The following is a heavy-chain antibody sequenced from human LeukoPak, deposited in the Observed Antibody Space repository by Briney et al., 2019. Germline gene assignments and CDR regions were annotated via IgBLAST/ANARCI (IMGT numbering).Heavy chain of an antibody. D-gene: IGHD3-22*01. J-gene: IGHJ4*02. CDR1: GFTFSSYA. Sequence: AGRSLRLSCAASGFTFSSYAMHWVRQAPGKGLEWVAVISYDGSNKYYANSVKGRFTISRDNSKNTLYLQMNSLRAEDTAVYYCAREGYYDSSGYYWGQGTLVTVSS. CDR2: ISYDGSNK. CDR3: AREGYYDSSGYY. V-gene: IGHV3-30-3*01.